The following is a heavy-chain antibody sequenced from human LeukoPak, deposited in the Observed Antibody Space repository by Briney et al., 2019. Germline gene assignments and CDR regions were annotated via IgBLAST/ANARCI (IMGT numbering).Heavy chain of an antibody. CDR1: GGTFSSYA. Sequence: SVKVSCKASGGTFSSYAISWVRQAPGQGLEWMGGIIPIFGTANYAQKFQGRVTITTDESTSTAYMELSSLRSEDTAVYYCARELGIAVAGNNWFDPWGQGTLVTVSS. V-gene: IGHV1-69*05. D-gene: IGHD6-19*01. CDR2: IIPIFGTA. J-gene: IGHJ5*02. CDR3: ARELGIAVAGNNWFDP.